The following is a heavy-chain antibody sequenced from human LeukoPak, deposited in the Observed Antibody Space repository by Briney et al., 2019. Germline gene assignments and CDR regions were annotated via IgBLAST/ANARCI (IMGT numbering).Heavy chain of an antibody. Sequence: PSETLSLTCTVSGGSISSYYWSWIRQPPGKGLEWIGYIYYSGSTNYNPSLKSRVTISVDTSKNQFSLKLSSVTAADTAVYYCARDYYGGSYGMDVWGQGTTVTVSS. CDR3: ARDYYGGSYGMDV. V-gene: IGHV4-59*12. CDR2: IYYSGST. CDR1: GGSISSYY. D-gene: IGHD4-23*01. J-gene: IGHJ6*02.